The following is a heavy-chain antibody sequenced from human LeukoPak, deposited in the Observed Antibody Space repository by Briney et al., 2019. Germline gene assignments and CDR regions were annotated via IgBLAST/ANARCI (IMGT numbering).Heavy chain of an antibody. D-gene: IGHD6-19*01. J-gene: IGHJ6*03. CDR2: ISYDGSNK. V-gene: IGHV3-30*18. Sequence: PGGSLRLSCAASGFTFSSYGMHWVRQAPGKGLEWVAVISYDGSNKYYADSVKGRFTISRDNSKNTLYLQMNSLRAEDTAVYYCAKVGQWLARNYYYYYMDVWGKGTTVTVSS. CDR1: GFTFSSYG. CDR3: AKVGQWLARNYYYYYMDV.